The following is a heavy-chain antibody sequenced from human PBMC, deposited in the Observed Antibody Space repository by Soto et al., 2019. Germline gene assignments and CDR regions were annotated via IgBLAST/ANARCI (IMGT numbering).Heavy chain of an antibody. Sequence: ASVKVSCKASGYTFTGYYMHWVRQAPGQGLEWMGWINPNSGGTNYAQKFQGRVTMTRDTSISTAYMELSRLRSDDTAVYYCARAVETGQGDWFDPWGQGTLVTVSS. D-gene: IGHD2-2*01. CDR1: GYTFTGYY. J-gene: IGHJ5*02. CDR2: INPNSGGT. CDR3: ARAVETGQGDWFDP. V-gene: IGHV1-2*02.